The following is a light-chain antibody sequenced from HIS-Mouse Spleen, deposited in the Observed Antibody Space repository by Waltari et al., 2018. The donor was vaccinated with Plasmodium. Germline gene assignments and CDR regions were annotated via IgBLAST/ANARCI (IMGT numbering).Light chain of an antibody. V-gene: IGKV3-11*01. Sequence: IVLTQSPATLSLSPGARATLSCLASQSVSSYLAWYQQKPGQAPRLLIYDASNRATGIPARFSGSGSGTDFTLTISSLEPEDFAVYYCQQRSNWPLTFGGGTKVEIK. CDR3: QQRSNWPLT. J-gene: IGKJ4*01. CDR1: QSVSSY. CDR2: DAS.